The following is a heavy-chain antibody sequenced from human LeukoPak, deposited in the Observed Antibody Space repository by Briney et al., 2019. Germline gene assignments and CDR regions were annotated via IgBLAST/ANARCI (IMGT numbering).Heavy chain of an antibody. J-gene: IGHJ5*02. V-gene: IGHV3-7*05. CDR2: IKQDGSEK. CDR1: GFTFSSYW. D-gene: IGHD4-17*01. Sequence: GGSLRLSCAASGFTFSSYWMSWVRQAPGKGLEWVANIKQDGSEKYYVDSVKGRFTISRDNAKNSLYLQMNSLGAKDTAVYYCARDQGRTTVTNWFDPWGQGTLVTVSS. CDR3: ARDQGRTTVTNWFDP.